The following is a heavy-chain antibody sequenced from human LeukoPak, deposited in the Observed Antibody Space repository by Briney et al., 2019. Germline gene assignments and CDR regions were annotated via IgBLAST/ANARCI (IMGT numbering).Heavy chain of an antibody. Sequence: GGSLRLSCAASGFTFSTYSMNWVRQAPGKGLEWVSYISSSSSTIYYADSVKGRFTISRDNAKNSLYLQMNSLRAEDTAVYYCAKDVVFGGYYGSGSYFDYWGQGTLVTVSS. D-gene: IGHD3-10*01. J-gene: IGHJ4*02. V-gene: IGHV3-48*04. CDR1: GFTFSTYS. CDR3: AKDVVFGGYYGSGSYFDY. CDR2: ISSSSSTI.